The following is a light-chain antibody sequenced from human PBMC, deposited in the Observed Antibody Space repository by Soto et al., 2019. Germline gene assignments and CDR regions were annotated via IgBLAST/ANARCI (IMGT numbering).Light chain of an antibody. CDR1: QSISNW. V-gene: IGKV1-5*03. CDR3: HQYNSWPT. Sequence: DIHITRSPSTLSASVGASVIITCRASQSISNWLAWYQQKPGKAPNLLIYKASSLKSGVPSRFTGSGSGTDFTLTISSLEPEYAAFYYCHQYNSWPTFGQGTKGDIK. J-gene: IGKJ1*01. CDR2: KAS.